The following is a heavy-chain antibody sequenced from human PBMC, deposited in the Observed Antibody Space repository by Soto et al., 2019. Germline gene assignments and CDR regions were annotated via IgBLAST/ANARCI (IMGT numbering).Heavy chain of an antibody. CDR1: GGTFSSYT. CDR3: ARDYDILTGSDMGGAFDI. CDR2: IIPILGIA. D-gene: IGHD3-9*01. Sequence: SVKVSCKASGGTFSSYTISWVRQAPGQGLEWMGRIIPILGIANYARKFQGRVTITADKSTSTAYMELSSLRSEDTAVYYCARDYDILTGSDMGGAFDIWGQGTMVTVSS. V-gene: IGHV1-69*04. J-gene: IGHJ3*02.